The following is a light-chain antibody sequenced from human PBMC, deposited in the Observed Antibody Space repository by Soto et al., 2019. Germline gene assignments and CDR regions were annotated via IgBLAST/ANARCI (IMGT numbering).Light chain of an antibody. CDR2: DVS. CDR3: SSYTRSSWKV. V-gene: IGLV2-14*01. CDR1: SSDVGGYNY. Sequence: QSALTQPASVSGSPGQSITISCTGTSSDVGGYNYVSWYQQHPGKAPKLMIYDVSNRPSGVSNRFSGSKSGNTASLTISGLQAEDEADYYCSSYTRSSWKVFGTGTKVTIL. J-gene: IGLJ1*01.